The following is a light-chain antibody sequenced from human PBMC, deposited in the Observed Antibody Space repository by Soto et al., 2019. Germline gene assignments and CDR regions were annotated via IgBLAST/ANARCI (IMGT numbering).Light chain of an antibody. Sequence: DIQMTQSPSPLSASVGDRVTITCRASQGIRDALGWYQQKPGKAPKRLIYAASSLQSGVPSRFSRSGSGTEFNLTSSGLQPEDFATYYSLQHNSYPRTFGPGTKVEIK. CDR3: LQHNSYPRT. CDR1: QGIRDA. J-gene: IGKJ1*01. V-gene: IGKV1-17*01. CDR2: AAS.